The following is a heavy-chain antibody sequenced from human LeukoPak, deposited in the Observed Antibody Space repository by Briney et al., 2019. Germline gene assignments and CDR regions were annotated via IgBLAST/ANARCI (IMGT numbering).Heavy chain of an antibody. J-gene: IGHJ3*02. CDR2: IHYTGRA. Sequence: PSETLSLTCSVFGGSISSTTYYWVWIRQPPGKGLECIASIHYTGRAYYNPSLKSRVTISADTSKNHSSLKLSSVTAADTAVYYCARHFDNGDYKKTFDIWGQGTVVTVSS. CDR3: ARHFDNGDYKKTFDI. CDR1: GGSISSTTYY. D-gene: IGHD4-17*01. V-gene: IGHV4-39*01.